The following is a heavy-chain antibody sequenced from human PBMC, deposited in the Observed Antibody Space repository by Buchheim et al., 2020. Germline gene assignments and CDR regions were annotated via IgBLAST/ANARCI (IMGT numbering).Heavy chain of an antibody. CDR3: ARVYDFWSGISLGMDV. Sequence: EVQLVESGGGSVQPGGSLRLSCAASGFTFSRYWMHWVRQAPGKGLVWVSRINSDGSSTGYAGSVKGRFTISRDNAKNTLYLQMNSLRAEDTAVYYCARVYDFWSGISLGMDVWGQGTT. J-gene: IGHJ6*02. D-gene: IGHD3-3*01. CDR2: INSDGSST. CDR1: GFTFSRYW. V-gene: IGHV3-74*01.